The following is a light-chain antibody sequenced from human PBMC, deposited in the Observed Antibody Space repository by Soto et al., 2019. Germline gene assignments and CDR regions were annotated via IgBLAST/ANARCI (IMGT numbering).Light chain of an antibody. Sequence: DIRMTQSPSSLSVSVGDGVTITCRASETINNYLNWYQQKPGRAPKLLIYAASTLQSGVPSRFSGSGSGTDFTLTISSLQPEDFATYSCQQSYTTPWTFGLGTRVDI. CDR3: QQSYTTPWT. CDR2: AAS. J-gene: IGKJ1*01. CDR1: ETINNY. V-gene: IGKV1-39*01.